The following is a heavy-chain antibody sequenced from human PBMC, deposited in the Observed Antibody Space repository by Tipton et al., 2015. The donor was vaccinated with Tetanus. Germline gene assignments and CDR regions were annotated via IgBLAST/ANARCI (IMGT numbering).Heavy chain of an antibody. V-gene: IGHV4-39*01. Sequence: TLSLTCTVSGDSVTSSSSYWAWIRQPPGKGLEWIGNTYYSGGSYYKSSLKSRATISVDRSKNQFSLRLESVTAADTAMYYCARQTLHYYCMDVXGKGTXXTVSS. CDR3: ARQTLHYYCMDV. CDR2: TYYSGGS. CDR1: GDSVTSSSSY. J-gene: IGHJ6*03.